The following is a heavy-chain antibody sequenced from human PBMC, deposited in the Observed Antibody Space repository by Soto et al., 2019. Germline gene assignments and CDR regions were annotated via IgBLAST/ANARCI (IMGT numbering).Heavy chain of an antibody. CDR3: ARSRFGELPTSPDY. V-gene: IGHV1-69*04. CDR1: GYIFTNYA. D-gene: IGHD3-10*01. CDR2: FILINGVA. J-gene: IGHJ4*02. Sequence: GASVKVSCKASGYIFTNYAIHWVRQAPGQRLEWMGRFILINGVANYSQKFQGRVTITADKSTSTAYMELSSLRSEDTAVYYCARSRFGELPTSPDYWGQGTLVTVSS.